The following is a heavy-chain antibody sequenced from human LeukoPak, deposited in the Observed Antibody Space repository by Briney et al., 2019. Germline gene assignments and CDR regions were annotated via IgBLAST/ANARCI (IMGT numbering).Heavy chain of an antibody. CDR2: IYYSGST. Sequence: SETLSLTCAVYGGSFSGYYWGWIRQPPGKGLEWIGSIYYSGSTYYNPSLKSRVIIPVDTSKNQFSLKLSSVTAADTALYYCARHDSSGPYNAFDIWGQGTTVTVSS. D-gene: IGHD3-22*01. CDR3: ARHDSSGPYNAFDI. V-gene: IGHV4-39*01. CDR1: GGSFSGYY. J-gene: IGHJ3*02.